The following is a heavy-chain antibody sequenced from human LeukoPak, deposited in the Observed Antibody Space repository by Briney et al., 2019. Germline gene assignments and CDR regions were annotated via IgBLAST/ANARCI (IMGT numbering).Heavy chain of an antibody. D-gene: IGHD6-19*01. CDR2: TYYSGST. V-gene: IGHV4-39*07. Sequence: SETLSLTCTVSGGSISSSSYYWGWIRQPPGKGLEWIGSTYYSGSTYYNPSLKSRVTISVDTSKNQFSLKLSSVTAADTAVYYCARGLSSGWLLSVDYWGREPWSPSPQ. J-gene: IGHJ4*02. CDR1: GGSISSSSYY. CDR3: ARGLSSGWLLSVDY.